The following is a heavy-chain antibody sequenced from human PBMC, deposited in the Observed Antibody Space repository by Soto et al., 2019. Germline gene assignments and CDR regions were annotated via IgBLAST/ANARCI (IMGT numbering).Heavy chain of an antibody. CDR3: ARSLSSMAAAMLFDY. J-gene: IGHJ4*02. V-gene: IGHV2-70*01. CDR2: IDWDDDK. Sequence: GSGPTLVNPTQTLTLTCTFSGFSLSTSGMCVSWIRQPPGKALEWLALIDWDDDKYYSTSLKTRLTISKDTSKNQVVLTMTNMDPVDTATYYCARSLSSMAAAMLFDYWGQGTLVTVSS. D-gene: IGHD2-2*01. CDR1: GFSLSTSGMC.